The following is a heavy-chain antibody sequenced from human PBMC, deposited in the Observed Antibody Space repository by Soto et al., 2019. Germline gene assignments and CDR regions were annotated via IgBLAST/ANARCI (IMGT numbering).Heavy chain of an antibody. D-gene: IGHD3-10*02. Sequence: SETLSLTCTVPGGSISSYYWSWIRQPAGKGLEWIGRIYTSGSTNYNPSLKSRVTMSVDTSKNQFSLKLSAVTAADTAVYYCARNTAPMYYFDYWGQGTLVTVSS. J-gene: IGHJ4*02. CDR3: ARNTAPMYYFDY. CDR2: IYTSGST. V-gene: IGHV4-4*07. CDR1: GGSISSYY.